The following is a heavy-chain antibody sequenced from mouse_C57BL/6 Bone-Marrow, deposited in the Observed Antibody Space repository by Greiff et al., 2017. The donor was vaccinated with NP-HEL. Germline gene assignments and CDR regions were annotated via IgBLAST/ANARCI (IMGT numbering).Heavy chain of an antibody. V-gene: IGHV1-81*01. CDR1: GYTFTSYG. D-gene: IGHD1-1*01. CDR2: IYPRSGNT. Sequence: VQRVESGAELARPGASVKLSCKASGYTFTSYGISWVKQRTGQGLEWIGEIYPRSGNTYYNEKFKGKATLTADKSSSTAYMELRSLTSEDSAVYFCAAYYYGSSYFDYWGQGTTLTVSS. J-gene: IGHJ2*01. CDR3: AAYYYGSSYFDY.